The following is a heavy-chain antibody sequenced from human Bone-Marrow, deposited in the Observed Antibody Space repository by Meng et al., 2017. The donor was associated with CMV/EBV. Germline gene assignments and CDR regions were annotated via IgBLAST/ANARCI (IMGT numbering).Heavy chain of an antibody. V-gene: IGHV1-2*02. CDR2: INPKTGGT. J-gene: IGHJ4*02. CDR1: GYAFTDYF. Sequence: ASVKVSCKASGYAFTDYFIHWVRQAPGQGLEWMGWINPKTGGTNYAQSFQGRVTMTRDTSIGTAYMELRRLKSDDTAVYWCARERGDSGYDAFDYWGQGTLVTVSS. D-gene: IGHD5-12*01. CDR3: ARERGDSGYDAFDY.